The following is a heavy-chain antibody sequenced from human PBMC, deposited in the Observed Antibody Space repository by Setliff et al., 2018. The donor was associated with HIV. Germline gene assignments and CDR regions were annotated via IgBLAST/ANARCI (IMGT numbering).Heavy chain of an antibody. Sequence: PGGSLRLSCAASGFTFNNAWMYWVRQAPGKGLEWVGRIKSKTDGGTTDYSAPVNGRFSLSRDDSKNTLYLQMNSLKTEDTAVYYCTADLPGDISDFFDFWGQGTLVTVSS. V-gene: IGHV3-15*01. CDR2: IKSKTDGGTT. J-gene: IGHJ4*02. CDR1: GFTFNNAW. CDR3: TADLPGDISDFFDF. D-gene: IGHD2-21*01.